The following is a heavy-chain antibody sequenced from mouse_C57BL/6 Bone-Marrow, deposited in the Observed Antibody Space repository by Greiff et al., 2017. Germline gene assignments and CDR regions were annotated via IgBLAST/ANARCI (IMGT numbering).Heavy chain of an antibody. CDR2: INPSTGGT. V-gene: IGHV1-42*01. Sequence: VQLQQSGPELVKPGASVKISCKASGYSFTGYYMNWVKQSPEKSLEWIGEINPSTGGTTYNQKFKAKATLTVAKSSSTAYMQLKSLTSEDSAVYYCARFLDGHYAMDYWVQGTSVTVSS. CDR1: GYSFTGYY. D-gene: IGHD2-3*01. CDR3: ARFLDGHYAMDY. J-gene: IGHJ4*01.